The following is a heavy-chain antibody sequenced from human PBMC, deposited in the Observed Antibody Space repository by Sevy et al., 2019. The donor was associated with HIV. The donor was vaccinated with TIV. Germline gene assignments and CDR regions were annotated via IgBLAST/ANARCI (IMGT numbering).Heavy chain of an antibody. D-gene: IGHD6-13*01. Sequence: GGSLRLSCAASGFTFSDYYISWIRQAPGKGLEWVSYISSSGSTIYYADSVKGRLTISRDNAKNSLYLQMNSLRAEDTAMYYCATSLLTGIAAAPGFDYWGQGTLVTVSS. CDR1: GFTFSDYY. J-gene: IGHJ4*02. CDR2: ISSSGSTI. V-gene: IGHV3-11*01. CDR3: ATSLLTGIAAAPGFDY.